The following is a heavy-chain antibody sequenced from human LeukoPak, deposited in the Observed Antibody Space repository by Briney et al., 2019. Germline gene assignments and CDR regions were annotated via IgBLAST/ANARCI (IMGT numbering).Heavy chain of an antibody. Sequence: GGSLRLSCAASGFTFSSYWMSWVRQAPGKGLEWVANIKQDGSEKYYVDSVKGRFTISRDRAKNSLYLQMNSLRAEDTAVYYCARDSIQLWFPRSFDYWGQGTLVTVSS. J-gene: IGHJ4*02. CDR1: GFTFSSYW. D-gene: IGHD5-18*01. V-gene: IGHV3-7*05. CDR2: IKQDGSEK. CDR3: ARDSIQLWFPRSFDY.